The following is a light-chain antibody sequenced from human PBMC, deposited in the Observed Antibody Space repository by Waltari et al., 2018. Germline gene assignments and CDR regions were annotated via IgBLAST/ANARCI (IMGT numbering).Light chain of an antibody. CDR3: QHYNSAPYS. CDR1: QGISSW. CDR2: KAS. V-gene: IGKV1-12*01. J-gene: IGKJ2*03. Sequence: IQMTQSPSSLSASLGDRFPITCRASQGISSWLAWYQQKPGKAPKLLIYKASSLQSGVPSRFSGSGSGTDFTLTISSLQPEDFATYFCQHYNSAPYSFGQGTKLEIK.